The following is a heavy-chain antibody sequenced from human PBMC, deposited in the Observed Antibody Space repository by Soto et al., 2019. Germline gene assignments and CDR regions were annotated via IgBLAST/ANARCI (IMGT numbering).Heavy chain of an antibody. J-gene: IGHJ6*02. CDR2: IYHSGST. D-gene: IGHD4-17*01. CDR1: GYSITNGYY. Sequence: SETLSLTCAVSGYSITNGYYWGWIRQPPGMGLEWIGSIYHSGSTSYNPSLRSRVTISVVTSKNQFSLKLSSVTAADTALYYCARVNYGDYYYGMDVWGQGTTVTVSS. V-gene: IGHV4-38-2*01. CDR3: ARVNYGDYYYGMDV.